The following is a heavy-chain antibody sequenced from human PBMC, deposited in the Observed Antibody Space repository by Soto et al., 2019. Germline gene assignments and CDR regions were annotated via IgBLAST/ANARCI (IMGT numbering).Heavy chain of an antibody. J-gene: IGHJ4*02. V-gene: IGHV3-11*01. Sequence: LRLSCTGSGFDFGDYYMSWIRQAPGKGLEWVSYIDSGDGTTYYTDSVKGRFTISRDNAKKTVYLQMSSLRVEDTALYFCVRPYYSSSWFPFDRWGQGTLVTVSS. CDR2: IDSGDGTT. CDR1: GFDFGDYY. D-gene: IGHD6-13*01. CDR3: VRPYYSSSWFPFDR.